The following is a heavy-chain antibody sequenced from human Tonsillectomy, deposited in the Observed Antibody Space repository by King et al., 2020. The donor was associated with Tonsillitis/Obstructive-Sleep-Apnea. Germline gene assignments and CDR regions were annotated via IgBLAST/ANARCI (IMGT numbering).Heavy chain of an antibody. CDR3: ARDLRGVENNYYGSGSPDY. V-gene: IGHV3-20*04. D-gene: IGHD3-10*01. J-gene: IGHJ4*02. Sequence: VQLVESGGGVVRPGGSLRLSCAGSGFTVDNYGMSWVRHAPGKGLEWVSGINWNGGSTGYADSVKGRLTISRDNAKNSLYLQMNSLRAEDTALYYCARDLRGVENNYYGSGSPDYWGQGTLVIVSS. CDR2: INWNGGST. CDR1: GFTVDNYG.